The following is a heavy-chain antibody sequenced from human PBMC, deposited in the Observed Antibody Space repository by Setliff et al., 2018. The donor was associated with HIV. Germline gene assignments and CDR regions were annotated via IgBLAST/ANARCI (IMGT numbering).Heavy chain of an antibody. CDR3: ARDRRTAMAADALDI. V-gene: IGHV1-69*13. CDR2: IIPMFATA. J-gene: IGHJ3*02. D-gene: IGHD5-18*01. Sequence: SVKVSCKASGGTFSSYAINWVRQAPGQGLEWMGGIIPMFATANYAQKFQGRVTITADESTSTAYMELSSLRSEDTAVYYCARDRRTAMAADALDIWGQGTMVTVSS. CDR1: GGTFSSYA.